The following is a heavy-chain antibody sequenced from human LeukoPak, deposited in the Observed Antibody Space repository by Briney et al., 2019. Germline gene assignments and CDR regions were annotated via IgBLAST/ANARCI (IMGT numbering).Heavy chain of an antibody. CDR1: GFTFSDHA. J-gene: IGHJ5*02. Sequence: GGSLRLSCAPSGFTFSDHALHWVRQAPGKGLEWVAFIRYDGNDKFYAESVKGRFTISKDTSRNTLYLQMNSLRLEDTAVYYCAKDLMRDRWFGESWGQGTLVTVSS. CDR2: IRYDGNDK. D-gene: IGHD3-10*01. V-gene: IGHV3-30*02. CDR3: AKDLMRDRWFGES.